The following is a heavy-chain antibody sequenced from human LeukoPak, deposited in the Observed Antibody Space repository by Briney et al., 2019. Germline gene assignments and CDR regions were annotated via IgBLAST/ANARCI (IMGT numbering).Heavy chain of an antibody. CDR1: GGSISSSSYY. Sequence: SETLSLTCTVSGGSISSSSYYWGWIRQPPGKGLEWIGSIYYSGSTYYNPSLKSRVTISVDTSKNQFSLKLSSVTPEDTAVYYCVRTQQWLETFDPWGQGTLVTVSS. V-gene: IGHV4-39*07. CDR2: IYYSGST. D-gene: IGHD6-19*01. CDR3: VRTQQWLETFDP. J-gene: IGHJ5*02.